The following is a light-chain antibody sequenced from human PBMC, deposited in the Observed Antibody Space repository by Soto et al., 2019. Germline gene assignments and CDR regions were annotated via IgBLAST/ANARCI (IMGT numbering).Light chain of an antibody. CDR2: HAS. Sequence: EIVMTQSPATLSVSPGERATLSCRASQNINNNLAWYQQKPGQVPRLLIYHASTGATGIPARFSGSGSGTELTLTISSVQSEDFAVYYCQQYNDWPLTLGGGTKVEIK. CDR1: QNINNN. V-gene: IGKV3-15*01. J-gene: IGKJ4*01. CDR3: QQYNDWPLT.